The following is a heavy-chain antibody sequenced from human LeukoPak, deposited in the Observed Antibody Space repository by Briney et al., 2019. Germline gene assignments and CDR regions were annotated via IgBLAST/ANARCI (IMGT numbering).Heavy chain of an antibody. Sequence: PLETLSLTCAVYGGSFSGYYWSWIRQPPGRGLEWIGEINHSGSTNYNPSLKSRVTISVDTSKNQFSLKLSSVTAADTAVYYCASARIQLWLLEWYFDLWGRGTLVTVSS. CDR2: INHSGST. V-gene: IGHV4-34*01. D-gene: IGHD5-18*01. CDR3: ASARIQLWLLEWYFDL. J-gene: IGHJ2*01. CDR1: GGSFSGYY.